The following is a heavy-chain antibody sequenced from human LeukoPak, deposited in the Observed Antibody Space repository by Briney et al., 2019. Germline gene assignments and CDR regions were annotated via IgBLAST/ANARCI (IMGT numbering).Heavy chain of an antibody. J-gene: IGHJ4*02. CDR1: GGSISSGDYY. CDR2: IYYSGST. D-gene: IGHD3-10*01. V-gene: IGHV4-30-4*01. Sequence: SETLSLTCTVSGGSISSGDYYWSWIRQPPGKGLEWIGYIYYSGSTYYNPSLKSRVTISVDTSKNQFSLKLSSVTAADTAVYYCARDHGSGSYYFDYWGQGTLVTVSS. CDR3: ARDHGSGSYYFDY.